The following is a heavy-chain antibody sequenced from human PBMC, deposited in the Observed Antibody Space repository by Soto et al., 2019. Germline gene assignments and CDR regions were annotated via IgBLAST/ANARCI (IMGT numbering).Heavy chain of an antibody. V-gene: IGHV2-5*02. CDR1: GFSLSTNGVG. CDR2: IYWDDDK. CDR3: AYLKSHYYGMDV. J-gene: IGHJ6*02. Sequence: QITLKESGPPLVKPTQTLTLTCTFSGFSLSTNGVGVVWIRQPPGKALEWLALIYWDDDKRYSPSLKNRLAITKDTSKNQVVLAMPNMDPVDTATYYCAYLKSHYYGMDVWGQGTTVTVSS.